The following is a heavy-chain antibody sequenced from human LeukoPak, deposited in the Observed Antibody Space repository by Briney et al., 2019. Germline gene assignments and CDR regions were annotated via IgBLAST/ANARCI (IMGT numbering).Heavy chain of an antibody. J-gene: IGHJ5*02. V-gene: IGHV3-73*01. CDR1: GFTFRGSA. CDR2: IDKKDKGYATAT. D-gene: IGHD1-26*01. Sequence: PGGSLRLSCAASGFTFRGSAIHWVRQSSGKGLEWVGQIDKKDKGYATATAYAASVKGRFTISRDDSINTAYLQMKSLKTEVTALYYCTRDSGHYNWSDPWGQGTLVTVSS. CDR3: TRDSGHYNWSDP.